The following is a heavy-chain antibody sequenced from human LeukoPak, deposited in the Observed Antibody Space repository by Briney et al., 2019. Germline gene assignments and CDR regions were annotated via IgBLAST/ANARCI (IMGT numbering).Heavy chain of an antibody. V-gene: IGHV1-18*01. J-gene: IGHJ6*03. CDR1: GYTFTSYG. D-gene: IGHD3-3*01. Sequence: ASVKVSCKGSGYTFTSYGISWVRQAPGQGREGMGWISGYNGNTNYAQKFQGRVTMTTDTSTITAYMELRSLRADDTAVYYCARRAPFWSGYYQPRPTPITYYMDVWGKGTTVTVSS. CDR3: ARRAPFWSGYYQPRPTPITYYMDV. CDR2: ISGYNGNT.